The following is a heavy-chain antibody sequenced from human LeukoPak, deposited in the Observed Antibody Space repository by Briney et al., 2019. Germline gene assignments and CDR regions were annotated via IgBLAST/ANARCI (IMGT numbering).Heavy chain of an antibody. V-gene: IGHV1-18*01. J-gene: IGHJ5*02. Sequence: ASVKVSCKASGGTFSSYAISWVRQAPGQGLEWMGWISAYNGNTNYAQKLQGRVTMTTDTSTSTAYMELRSLRSDDTAVYYCARVWHYDSRDDPWGQGTLVTVSS. CDR2: ISAYNGNT. CDR3: ARVWHYDSRDDP. CDR1: GGTFSSYA. D-gene: IGHD3-22*01.